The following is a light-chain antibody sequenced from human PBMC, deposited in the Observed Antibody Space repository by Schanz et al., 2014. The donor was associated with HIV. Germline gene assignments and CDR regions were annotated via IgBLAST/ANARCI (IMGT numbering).Light chain of an antibody. Sequence: IQMTQSPSSLSASIGDRVTITCRASQTIDRDLIWYQQKPGKPPDVLIYAASSLHRGVPSRFSGSGYGTDFTLTISSLQPEDFATYYCQQAHSFPLTFGGGTKVEIK. CDR1: QTIDRD. J-gene: IGKJ4*01. CDR3: QQAHSFPLT. V-gene: IGKV1-39*01. CDR2: AAS.